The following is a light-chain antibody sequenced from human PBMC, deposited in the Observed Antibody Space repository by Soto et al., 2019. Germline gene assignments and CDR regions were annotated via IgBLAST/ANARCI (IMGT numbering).Light chain of an antibody. J-gene: IGLJ1*01. Sequence: QSVLTQPPSVSGAPGQRVTISCTGSSSNIGAGYDVHWYQRLPGTAPKVLIYGNNNRPSGVPDRFSGSKSGTSASLAITGLQAEDEADYYCQSYDSSLSGSYVFVTGTKLTVL. CDR2: GNN. V-gene: IGLV1-40*01. CDR3: QSYDSSLSGSYV. CDR1: SSNIGAGYD.